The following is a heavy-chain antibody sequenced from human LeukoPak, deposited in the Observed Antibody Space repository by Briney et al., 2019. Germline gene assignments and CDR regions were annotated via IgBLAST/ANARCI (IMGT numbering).Heavy chain of an antibody. D-gene: IGHD3-22*01. CDR3: ARDSNYYDDAFDI. J-gene: IGHJ3*02. V-gene: IGHV4-39*07. CDR1: SGSISTSNYY. CDR2: IFYSGST. Sequence: SETLSLTCTVSSGSISTSNYYWGWVRQPPGKALEWIGNIFYSGSTYYSPSLKSRVTISLDTSRNQFSLKLNSVTAADTAVYYCARDSNYYDDAFDIWGQGTMVTVSS.